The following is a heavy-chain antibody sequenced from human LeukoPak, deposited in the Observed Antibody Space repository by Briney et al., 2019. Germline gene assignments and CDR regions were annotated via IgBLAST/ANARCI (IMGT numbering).Heavy chain of an antibody. J-gene: IGHJ4*02. D-gene: IGHD3-22*01. V-gene: IGHV3-9*01. CDR3: TKAHRDYYVSSGDYYFDY. CDR2: ISGNSGST. Sequence: PGGSLRLSCAASGFTFDDYAMHWVRQAPGKGLEWVSGISGNSGSTCYADSVKGRFTISRDNAKHSLYLQMNSLRAEDTALYYCTKAHRDYYVSSGDYYFDYWGQGTLVSV. CDR1: GFTFDDYA.